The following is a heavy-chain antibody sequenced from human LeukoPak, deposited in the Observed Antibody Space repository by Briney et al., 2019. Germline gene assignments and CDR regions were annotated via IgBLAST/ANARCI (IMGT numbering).Heavy chain of an antibody. J-gene: IGHJ4*02. D-gene: IGHD6-13*01. Sequence: GESLKISCKGSGYIFTTYWISWVRQMPGKGLEWMGILYPGDSDTRYSPSFQGQVTISADKSISTAYLQWSSLKASDTAMYYCARQPPSSIAAAGPYLDYWGQGTLVTVSS. V-gene: IGHV5-51*01. CDR1: GYIFTTYW. CDR2: LYPGDSDT. CDR3: ARQPPSSIAAAGPYLDY.